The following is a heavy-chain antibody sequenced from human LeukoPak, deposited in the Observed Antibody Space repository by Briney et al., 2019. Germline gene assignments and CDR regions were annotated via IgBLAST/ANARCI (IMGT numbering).Heavy chain of an antibody. CDR3: VKDVLTVRGVPQDGD. Sequence: PGGSLRLSCAASGFTFSSYSMHWVRQAPGKGLEWVAVISYDGSNKYYADSVKGRFTISRDNSKNTLYLQMNSLRAEDTALYSCVKDVLTVRGVPQDGDWGQGTLVTVSS. CDR2: ISYDGSNK. CDR1: GFTFSSYS. J-gene: IGHJ4*02. D-gene: IGHD3-10*01. V-gene: IGHV3-30-3*01.